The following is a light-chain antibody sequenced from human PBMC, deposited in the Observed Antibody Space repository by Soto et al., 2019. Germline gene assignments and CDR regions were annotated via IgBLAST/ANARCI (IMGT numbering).Light chain of an antibody. CDR1: SSDVGAYNY. CDR2: EVS. J-gene: IGLJ2*01. CDR3: SSYAGIDSLL. Sequence: QSALTQPPSASGSPGQSVTISCTGSSSDVGAYNYVSWYLQHPGKAPKLMIYEVSERPSGVPNRFSGSKSGNTASLTVSGLQTEDEADYYCSSYAGIDSLLFGAGTKLTVL. V-gene: IGLV2-8*01.